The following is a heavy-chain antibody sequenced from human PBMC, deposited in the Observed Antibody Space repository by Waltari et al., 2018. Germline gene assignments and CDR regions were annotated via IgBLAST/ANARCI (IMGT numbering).Heavy chain of an antibody. D-gene: IGHD1-26*01. CDR2: INPKNGDT. J-gene: IGHJ4*02. Sequence: QVQLVQSGTEVKKPGASVKVSCQASGYSFTDYHLNWVRQTPGQGLEWLGWINPKNGDTSYAQNFLGRVTMTRDTSINTVYMDLSGLRSDDTAVFYCARDPGPIVGAPDYWGQGTLVTVSS. CDR1: GYSFTDYH. V-gene: IGHV1-2*02. CDR3: ARDPGPIVGAPDY.